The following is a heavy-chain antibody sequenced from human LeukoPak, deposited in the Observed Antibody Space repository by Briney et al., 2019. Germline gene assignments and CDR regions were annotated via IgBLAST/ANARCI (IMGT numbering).Heavy chain of an antibody. CDR2: IRYDGSNK. J-gene: IGHJ3*02. CDR3: AKDLIGGDDAFDI. D-gene: IGHD7-27*01. V-gene: IGHV3-30*02. CDR1: GFTFSSYG. Sequence: GGSLRLSCAASGFTFSSYGMHWVRQAPGKGLERVAFIRYDGSNKYYADSVKGRFTISRDNSKNTLYLQMNSLRAEDTAVYYCAKDLIGGDDAFDIWGQGTMVTVSS.